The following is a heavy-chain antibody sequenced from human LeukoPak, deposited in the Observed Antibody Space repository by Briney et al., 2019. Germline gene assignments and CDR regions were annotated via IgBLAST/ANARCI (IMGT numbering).Heavy chain of an antibody. Sequence: GGSLRLSCAASGFTVGSNYMSWVRQAPGKGLEWVSVLYSGGSTYYADSVKGRFTISRDNSNNTLYLQMNSLRAEDTAVYYCAREVGGGRIDCWGQGTLVIVSS. J-gene: IGHJ4*02. CDR1: GFTVGSNY. CDR3: AREVGGGRIDC. D-gene: IGHD3-3*01. CDR2: LYSGGST. V-gene: IGHV3-53*01.